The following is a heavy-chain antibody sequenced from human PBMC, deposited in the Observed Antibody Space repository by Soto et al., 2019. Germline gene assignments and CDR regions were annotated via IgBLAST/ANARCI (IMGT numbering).Heavy chain of an antibody. CDR2: IWYDGSNK. Sequence: QVQLVESGGGVVQPGRSLRLSCAASGFTFSSYGMHWVRQAPGKGLEWVAVIWYDGSNKYYADSVKGRFTISRDNSKNTLYQQMNSLRAEDTAVYYCARDLLRSTSYWFDPWGQGTLVTVSS. CDR3: ARDLLRSTSYWFDP. V-gene: IGHV3-33*01. CDR1: GFTFSSYG. J-gene: IGHJ5*02.